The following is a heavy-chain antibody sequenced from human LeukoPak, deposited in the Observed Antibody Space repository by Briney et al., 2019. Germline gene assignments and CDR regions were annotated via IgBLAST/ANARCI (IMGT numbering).Heavy chain of an antibody. V-gene: IGHV3-23*01. J-gene: IGHJ4*02. CDR2: ISGSGGST. D-gene: IGHD2-8*02. CDR1: GFTFSSYS. CDR3: AKDGIVLVVYAWPFDY. Sequence: GGSLRLSCAASGFTFSSYSMNWVRQAPGKGLEWVSAISGSGGSTYYADSVTGRFTISRDNSKNTLYLQMNSLRAEDTAVYYCAKDGIVLVVYAWPFDYWGQGTLVTVSS.